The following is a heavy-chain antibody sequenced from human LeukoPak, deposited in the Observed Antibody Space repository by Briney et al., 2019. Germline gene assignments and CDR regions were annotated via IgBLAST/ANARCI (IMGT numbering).Heavy chain of an antibody. Sequence: GGSLRLSCAASGFTFDDYAMHWVRQAPGKGLEWVSGITWNRDNIGYGDSGKGRFTISRDNVKNVLYLQMTSLRPEDTALYYCAKDLSSAITSALVLDVWGQGTTVIVSS. D-gene: IGHD3-22*01. CDR1: GFTFDDYA. CDR2: ITWNRDNI. CDR3: AKDLSSAITSALVLDV. J-gene: IGHJ6*02. V-gene: IGHV3-9*01.